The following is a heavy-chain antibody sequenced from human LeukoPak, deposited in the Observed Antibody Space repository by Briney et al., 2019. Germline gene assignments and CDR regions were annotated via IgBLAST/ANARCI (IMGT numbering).Heavy chain of an antibody. CDR1: GFTFSDYG. CDR3: ANTPEPDY. V-gene: IGHV3-23*01. Sequence: GGSLRLSCAASGFTFSDYGMSWVRQAPGKGLEWVAGVISTGGSTYYADCGKGRFTISRDNSKNTMYLQMNSLRAEDTAVYYCANTPEPDYWGQGTLVTVSS. D-gene: IGHD2-15*01. J-gene: IGHJ4*02. CDR2: VISTGGST.